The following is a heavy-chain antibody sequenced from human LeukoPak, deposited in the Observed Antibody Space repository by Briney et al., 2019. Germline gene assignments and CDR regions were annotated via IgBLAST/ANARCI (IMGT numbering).Heavy chain of an antibody. CDR2: IGGGGGSI. V-gene: IGHV3-23*01. D-gene: IGHD6-6*01. Sequence: GGSLRLSCAASDFKFSTYGMSWVRQAPGKGLEWVAVIGGGGGSIYYGDSVKGRFTISRDNSRNTLYLHMNSLRAEDTAVYYCAKQPRYSSSSGVLYYFDYWGQGSLVTVSS. CDR1: DFKFSTYG. J-gene: IGHJ4*02. CDR3: AKQPRYSSSSGVLYYFDY.